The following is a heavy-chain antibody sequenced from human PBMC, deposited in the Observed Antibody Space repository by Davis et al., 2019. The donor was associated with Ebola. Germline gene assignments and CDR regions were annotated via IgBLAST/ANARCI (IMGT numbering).Heavy chain of an antibody. CDR1: GFNFNNYW. Sequence: GESLKISCQGSGFNFNNYWIAWVRQLPGKGLEWLGLIYPDDSDITYSPSFQGQVTFSADTSTSTAYLHWTNLKASDTATFYCARQKKYGYYYYYMDVWGKGTTVTVSS. CDR3: ARQKKYGYYYYYMDV. CDR2: IYPDDSDI. J-gene: IGHJ6*03. D-gene: IGHD2-2*03. V-gene: IGHV5-51*01.